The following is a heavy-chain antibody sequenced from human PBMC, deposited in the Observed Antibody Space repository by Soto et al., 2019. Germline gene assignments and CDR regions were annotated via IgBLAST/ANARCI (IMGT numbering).Heavy chain of an antibody. J-gene: IGHJ4*02. Sequence: PGGSLRLSCAASGFTFSSYSMNWVRQAPGKGLEWVSYISSSSSTIYYADSVKGRFTISRDNAKNSLYLQMNSLRDEDTAVYYCARSAYVFWSGYYKYYFDYWGQGTLVTVSS. CDR1: GFTFSSYS. D-gene: IGHD3-3*01. V-gene: IGHV3-48*02. CDR2: ISSSSSTI. CDR3: ARSAYVFWSGYYKYYFDY.